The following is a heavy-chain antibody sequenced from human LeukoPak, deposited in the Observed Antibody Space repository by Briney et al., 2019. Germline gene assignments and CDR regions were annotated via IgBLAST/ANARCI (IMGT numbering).Heavy chain of an antibody. D-gene: IGHD2-8*01. CDR1: GGSFSGYY. CDR2: INHSGST. V-gene: IGHV4-34*01. CDR3: ARGKCTNGVCYIFFDY. Sequence: SETLSLTCAVYGGSFSGYYRSWIRQPPGKGLEWIGEINHSGSTNYNPSLKSRVTISVDTSKNQFSLKLSSVTAADTAVYYCARGKCTNGVCYIFFDYWGQGTLVTVSS. J-gene: IGHJ4*02.